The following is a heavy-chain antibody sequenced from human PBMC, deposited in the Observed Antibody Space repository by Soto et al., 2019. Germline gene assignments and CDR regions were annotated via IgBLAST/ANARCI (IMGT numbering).Heavy chain of an antibody. D-gene: IGHD2-2*01. J-gene: IGHJ4*02. CDR1: GYTFTSYA. CDR2: INAGNGNT. CDR3: ARVSSEGQLPDRYYFDY. Sequence: QVQLVQSGAEVKKPGASVKVSCKASGYTFTSYAMHWVRQAPGQRLEWMGWINAGNGNTKYSQKFQGRVTITRDTSASTAYMELSSLRSEDTAVYYWARVSSEGQLPDRYYFDYWGQGTLVTVSS. V-gene: IGHV1-3*01.